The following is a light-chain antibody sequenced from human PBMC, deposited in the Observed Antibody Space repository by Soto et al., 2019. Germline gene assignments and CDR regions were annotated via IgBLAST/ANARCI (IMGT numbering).Light chain of an antibody. CDR3: QQYNSYWWT. J-gene: IGKJ1*01. CDR2: DAS. CDR1: QSISSW. V-gene: IGKV1-5*01. Sequence: DIQMTQSPSTLSASVGDRVTITCRASQSISSWLAWYQQKPGKAPKLLIYDASSFESGVPSSFSGSGSGTEFTLTISSLQPDDVATYDCQQYNSYWWTFGQGTKVEIK.